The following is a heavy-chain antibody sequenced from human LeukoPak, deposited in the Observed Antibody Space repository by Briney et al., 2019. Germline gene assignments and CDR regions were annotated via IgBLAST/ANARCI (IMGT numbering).Heavy chain of an antibody. CDR3: AKSKVGATTLPIDF. V-gene: IGHV1-8*01. CDR1: GYTFTNYD. J-gene: IGHJ4*02. CDR2: MNPNSGNT. Sequence: ASVKVSCKASGYTFTNYDINWVRQATGQGLEWMGWMNPNSGNTGYAQEFQGRITMTRNTSISTAYMELSSLRSEDTAMYYCAKSKVGATTLPIDFWGQGTLVTVPS. D-gene: IGHD1-26*01.